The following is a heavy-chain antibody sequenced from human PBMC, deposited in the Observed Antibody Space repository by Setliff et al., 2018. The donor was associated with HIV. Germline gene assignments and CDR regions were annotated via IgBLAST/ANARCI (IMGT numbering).Heavy chain of an antibody. V-gene: IGHV1-69*13. CDR3: ARGIPRGTVFGVVGYFDY. J-gene: IGHJ4*02. CDR2: IIPIFGTA. CDR1: GGTFSSYA. D-gene: IGHD3-3*01. Sequence: SVKVSCKASGGTFSSYAISWVRQAPGQGLEWMGGIIPIFGTANYARDFMGRVSITADESTNTAYMELSSLRSDDSAIYYCARGIPRGTVFGVVGYFDYWGQGTPVTVSS.